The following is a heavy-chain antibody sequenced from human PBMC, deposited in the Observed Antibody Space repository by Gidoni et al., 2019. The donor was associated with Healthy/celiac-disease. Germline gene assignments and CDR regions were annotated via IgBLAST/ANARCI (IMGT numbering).Heavy chain of an antibody. V-gene: IGHV5-51*03. D-gene: IGHD3-3*01. J-gene: IGHJ4*02. CDR1: GYSFTSYW. CDR3: ARGPGGVLRFSGAFDY. Sequence: EVQLVQSGAEVKKPGESLKISCQGSGYSFTSYWIGWVRQMPGKCLEWMGIIYPGDSDTRYSPSFQGQVTISADKSISTAYLQWSSLKASDTAMYYCARGPGGVLRFSGAFDYWGQGTLVTVSS. CDR2: IYPGDSDT.